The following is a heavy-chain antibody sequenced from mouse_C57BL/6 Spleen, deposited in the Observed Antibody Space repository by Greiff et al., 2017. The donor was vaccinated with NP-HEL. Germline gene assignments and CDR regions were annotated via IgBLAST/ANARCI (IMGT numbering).Heavy chain of an antibody. CDR3: ARFGYDPIYYAMDY. V-gene: IGHV1-82*01. J-gene: IGHJ4*01. D-gene: IGHD2-2*01. CDR2: IYPGDGDT. CDR1: GYAFSSSW. Sequence: QVQLQQSGPELVKPGASVKISCKASGYAFSSSWMNWVKQRPGKGLEWIGRIYPGDGDTNYNGKFKGKATLTADKSSSTAYMQPSSLTSEDSAVYFCARFGYDPIYYAMDYWGQGTSVTVSS.